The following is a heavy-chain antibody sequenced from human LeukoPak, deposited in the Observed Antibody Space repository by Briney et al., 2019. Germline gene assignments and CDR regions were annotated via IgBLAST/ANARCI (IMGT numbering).Heavy chain of an antibody. D-gene: IGHD6-6*01. Sequence: GGSLRLSCAASGFTVSSNYMSWVRQAPGKGLEWVSVIYSGGSTYYADSVKGRFTISRDNAKNSLYLQMNSLRAEDTAVYYCARGKQLAYYYYYYYMDVWGKGTTVTVSS. CDR2: IYSGGST. V-gene: IGHV3-66*01. CDR3: ARGKQLAYYYYYYYMDV. J-gene: IGHJ6*03. CDR1: GFTVSSNY.